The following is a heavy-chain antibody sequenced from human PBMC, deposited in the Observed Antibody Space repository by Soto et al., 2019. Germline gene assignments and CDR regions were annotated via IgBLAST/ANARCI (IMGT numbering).Heavy chain of an antibody. Sequence: EVQLLESGGNLVQPGGSLRLSCAASGFAFSSYAMTWVRQAPGKGLEWVSALSGTGGTTYSADSVRGRFTIARDNAKNTLYLQRNGLSPEDSVIYYCAKFIVGTGGSSGWPWFLDSWGQGTLVTVSS. CDR3: AKFIVGTGGSSGWPWFLDS. CDR2: LSGTGGTT. D-gene: IGHD6-25*01. J-gene: IGHJ4*02. V-gene: IGHV3-23*01. CDR1: GFAFSSYA.